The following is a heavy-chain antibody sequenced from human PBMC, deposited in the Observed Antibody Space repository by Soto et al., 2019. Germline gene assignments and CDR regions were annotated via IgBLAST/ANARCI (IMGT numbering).Heavy chain of an antibody. D-gene: IGHD3-22*01. CDR2: INPNSGGT. CDR1: GFTFTGHY. V-gene: IGHV1-2*02. CDR3: ARRKGDYYDSSGYHYYFDY. Sequence: ASVKVSCKASGFTFTGHYIHWVRQAPGQGLEWMGWINPNSGGTSYAQKFQGRLTMTTDTSITTAYMELSRLRSDDTAAYYCARRKGDYYDSSGYHYYFDYWGQGTLVTVYS. J-gene: IGHJ4*02.